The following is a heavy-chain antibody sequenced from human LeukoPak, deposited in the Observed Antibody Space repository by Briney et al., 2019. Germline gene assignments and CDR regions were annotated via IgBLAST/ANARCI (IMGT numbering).Heavy chain of an antibody. CDR3: ARARYGSGSFRLSYYYGMDV. Sequence: SETLSLTCAVYGGSFSGYYWSWIRQPPGKGLEWIGEINHSGSTNYNPSLKSRVTISVDTSKNQFSLKLSSVTAADTAAYYCARARYGSGSFRLSYYYGMDVWGQGTTVTVSS. CDR2: INHSGST. V-gene: IGHV4-34*01. CDR1: GGSFSGYY. D-gene: IGHD3-10*01. J-gene: IGHJ6*02.